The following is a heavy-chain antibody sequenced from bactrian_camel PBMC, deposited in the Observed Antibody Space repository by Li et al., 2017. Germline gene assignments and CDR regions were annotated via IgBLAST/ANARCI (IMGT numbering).Heavy chain of an antibody. D-gene: IGHD6*01. J-gene: IGHJ4*01. V-gene: IGHV3S40*01. Sequence: DVQLVESGGGLVQPGESLRLSCVASGITFSRHDMSWVRQAPGKEVEWVAGITSLPSLFRAASYADSVKGRLTISLDSARNTVYLQMNNLQPEDTATYYCAEGRGSRGEHCYSLNYWGQGTQVTVS. CDR3: AEGRGSRGEHCYSLNY. CDR1: GITFSRHD. CDR2: ITSLPSLFRAA.